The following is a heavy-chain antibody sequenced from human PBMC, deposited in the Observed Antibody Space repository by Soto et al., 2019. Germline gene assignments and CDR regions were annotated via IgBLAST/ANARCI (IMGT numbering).Heavy chain of an antibody. D-gene: IGHD2-15*01. V-gene: IGHV4-34*01. Sequence: SETLSLTCAVYGGSFSGYYWSWIRQPPGKGLEWIGEINHSGSTNYNPSLKSRVTISVDTSKNQFSLKLSSVTAADTAVYYCARTYCSGGSCYSGTHYYYYYMDVWGKGTTVTVSS. CDR1: GGSFSGYY. CDR3: ARTYCSGGSCYSGTHYYYYYMDV. J-gene: IGHJ6*03. CDR2: INHSGST.